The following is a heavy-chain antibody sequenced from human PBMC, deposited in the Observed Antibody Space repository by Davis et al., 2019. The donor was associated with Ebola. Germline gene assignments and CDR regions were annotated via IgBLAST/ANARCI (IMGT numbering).Heavy chain of an antibody. J-gene: IGHJ4*02. CDR3: ARGCREGDYGFYGGDY. D-gene: IGHD4-17*01. CDR1: GGSISSSNW. Sequence: SETLSLTCAVSGGSISSSNWWSWVRQSPGKGLEWIGEIYQSGTTNYNPSLKSRATISVDKSKNQFSLKLNSVTAADTAVYYCARGCREGDYGFYGGDYWGQGTLVTVSS. V-gene: IGHV4-4*02. CDR2: IYQSGTT.